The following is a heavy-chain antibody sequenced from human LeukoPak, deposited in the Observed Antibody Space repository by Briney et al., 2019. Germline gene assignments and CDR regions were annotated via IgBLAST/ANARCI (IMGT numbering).Heavy chain of an antibody. CDR1: GFTFSSYG. V-gene: IGHV3-30*02. J-gene: IGHJ5*02. Sequence: GGSLRLSCAASGFTFSSYGMHWVRQAPGKGLEWVAFIRYDGSNKYYADSVKGRFTISSDNSKNTLYLQMNSLRAEDTAVYYCASYYYDSRGYYYSWFDPWGQGTLVTVSS. CDR2: IRYDGSNK. CDR3: ASYYYDSRGYYYSWFDP. D-gene: IGHD3-22*01.